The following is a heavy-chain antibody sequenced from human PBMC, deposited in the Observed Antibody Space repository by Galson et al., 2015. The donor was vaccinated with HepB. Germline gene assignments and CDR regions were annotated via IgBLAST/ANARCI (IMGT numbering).Heavy chain of an antibody. D-gene: IGHD3-3*01. CDR2: IIPILGIA. V-gene: IGHV1-69*04. J-gene: IGHJ4*02. CDR3: ARGNYDFWSGYYIEFDY. CDR1: GYTFTSYG. Sequence: SVKVSCKASGYTFTSYGISWVRQAPGQGLEWMGRIIPILGIANYAQKFQGRVTITADRSTSTAYMELSSLRSEDTAVYYCARGNYDFWSGYYIEFDYWGQGTLVTVSS.